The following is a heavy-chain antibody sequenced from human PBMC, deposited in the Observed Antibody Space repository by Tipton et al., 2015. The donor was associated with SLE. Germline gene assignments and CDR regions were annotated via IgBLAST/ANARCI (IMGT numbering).Heavy chain of an antibody. V-gene: IGHV4-59*12. Sequence: TLSLTCTVSGGSISSYYWSWIRQPPGKGLEWIGYIYHSGSTYYNPSLKSRVTISVDRSKNQFSLKLSSVTAADTAVYYCASRGVPDAFDIWGQGTMATVSS. D-gene: IGHD3-10*01. CDR3: ASRGVPDAFDI. CDR2: IYHSGST. CDR1: GGSISSYY. J-gene: IGHJ3*02.